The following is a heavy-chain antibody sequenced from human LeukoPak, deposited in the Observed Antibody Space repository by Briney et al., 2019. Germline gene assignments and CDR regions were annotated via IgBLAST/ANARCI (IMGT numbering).Heavy chain of an antibody. Sequence: GGSLRLSCAATSFTFTSYWMRWVRQAPGKGLVWVSRINSDGISTSYADSVKGRFTISRDNAKNTLYLQMNSLRAEDTAVYYCARDGNYYDCSGRADYWGQGTLVTVSS. V-gene: IGHV3-74*01. CDR3: ARDGNYYDCSGRADY. J-gene: IGHJ4*02. CDR2: INSDGIST. CDR1: SFTFTSYW. D-gene: IGHD3-22*01.